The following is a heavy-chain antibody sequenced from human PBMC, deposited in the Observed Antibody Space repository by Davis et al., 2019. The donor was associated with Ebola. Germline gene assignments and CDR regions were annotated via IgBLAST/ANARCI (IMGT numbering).Heavy chain of an antibody. CDR2: INHSGST. Sequence: MPSETLSLTCAVSGGSISSGGYSWSWIRQPPGKGLEWIGEINHSGSTNYNPSLKSRVTISVDTSKNQFSLKLSSVTAADTAVYYCARAASLTIFGVVGNWFDPWGQGTLVTVSS. V-gene: IGHV4-30-2*01. D-gene: IGHD3-3*01. CDR3: ARAASLTIFGVVGNWFDP. J-gene: IGHJ5*02. CDR1: GGSISSGGYS.